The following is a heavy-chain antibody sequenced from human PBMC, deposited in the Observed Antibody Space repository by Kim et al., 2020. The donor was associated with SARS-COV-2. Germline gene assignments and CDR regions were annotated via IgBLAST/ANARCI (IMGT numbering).Heavy chain of an antibody. CDR3: ARDWGGYGGWFDP. Sequence: YNPSLKSRVTISVDTSKNQFSLKLSSLTAADTAVYYCARDWGGYGGWFDPWGQGTLVTVSS. V-gene: IGHV4-59*01. J-gene: IGHJ5*02. D-gene: IGHD6-25*01.